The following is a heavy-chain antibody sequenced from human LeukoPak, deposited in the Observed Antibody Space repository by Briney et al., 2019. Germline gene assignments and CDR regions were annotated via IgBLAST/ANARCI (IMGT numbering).Heavy chain of an antibody. Sequence: KPSETLSLTCAVYGGSFSGYYWSWIRQAPGKGLEWIGETNHSGSTNYNPSLKSRVTISVDTSKNQFSLKLSSVTAADTAVYYCARGEVGATTPGFDYWGQGTLATVPS. CDR1: GGSFSGYY. V-gene: IGHV4-34*01. CDR2: TNHSGST. J-gene: IGHJ4*02. CDR3: ARGEVGATTPGFDY. D-gene: IGHD1-26*01.